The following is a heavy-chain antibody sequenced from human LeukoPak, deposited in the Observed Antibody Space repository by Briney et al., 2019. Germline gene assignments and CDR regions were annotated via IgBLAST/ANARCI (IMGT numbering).Heavy chain of an antibody. CDR1: GYLFSTSW. Sequence: GESLKISCQTSGYLFSTSWIAWVRQMPGKGLQWMGIVYPGDSTARYSPSFQGQVTMSADLTTGAVYLQWRSLKASDTGTYFCARKSYYDSYQHAYDVWGQGTMVTLSS. CDR3: ARKSYYDSYQHAYDV. V-gene: IGHV5-51*01. CDR2: VYPGDSTA. J-gene: IGHJ3*01. D-gene: IGHD3-16*01.